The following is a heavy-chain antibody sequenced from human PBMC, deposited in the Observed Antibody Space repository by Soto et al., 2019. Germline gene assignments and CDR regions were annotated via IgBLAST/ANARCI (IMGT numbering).Heavy chain of an antibody. CDR2: IYPGDSDT. CDR1: GYTFTNYW. Sequence: GESLKISCKGSGYTFTNYWIGWVRQMPGKGPEWMGIIYPGDSDTKYNPSFQGQVTSSVTKSITTVFLQWSSLRASDTAMYYCARQIYDSDTGPNFQYYFDSWGQGTPVTVSS. J-gene: IGHJ4*02. V-gene: IGHV5-51*01. D-gene: IGHD3-22*01. CDR3: ARQIYDSDTGPNFQYYFDS.